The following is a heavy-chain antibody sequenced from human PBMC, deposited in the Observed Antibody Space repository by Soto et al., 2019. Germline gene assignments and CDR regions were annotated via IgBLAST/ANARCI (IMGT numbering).Heavy chain of an antibody. CDR2: IIPIFGTA. J-gene: IGHJ6*02. CDR3: ARTYYYGSGRVPYYYYCMDV. V-gene: IGHV1-69*01. D-gene: IGHD3-10*01. CDR1: GGTFSSYA. Sequence: QVQLVQSGAEVKKPGSSVKVYCKASGGTFSSYAISWVRQAPGQGLEWMGGIIPIFGTANYAQKFQGRVTITADESTSTAYMELSSLRSEDTAVYYCARTYYYGSGRVPYYYYCMDVWGQGTTVTVSS.